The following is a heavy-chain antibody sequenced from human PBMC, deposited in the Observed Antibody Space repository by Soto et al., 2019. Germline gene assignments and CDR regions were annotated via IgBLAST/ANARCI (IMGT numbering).Heavy chain of an antibody. Sequence: ASVKVSCTASGYTFTSYDINWVRQATGQGLEWMGWMNPNSGNTGYAQKFQGRVTMTRNTSISTAYMELSSLRSEDTAVYYCARGRPYDFWSGYNLGYYYYGMDVWGQGTTVTVSS. J-gene: IGHJ6*02. CDR2: MNPNSGNT. D-gene: IGHD3-3*01. CDR1: GYTFTSYD. CDR3: ARGRPYDFWSGYNLGYYYYGMDV. V-gene: IGHV1-8*01.